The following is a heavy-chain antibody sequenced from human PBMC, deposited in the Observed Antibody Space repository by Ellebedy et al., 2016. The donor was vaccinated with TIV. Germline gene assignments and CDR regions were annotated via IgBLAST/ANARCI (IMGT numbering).Heavy chain of an antibody. CDR2: ISAYNGNT. Sequence: AASVKVSCKASGYTFTSYPISWVRQLPGQGLEGRGWISAYNGNTNYAQNLQGRLTMTTDTSTSTAYMELRSLRSDDTAVYYCARVTWNHFDYWGQGTLVTVSS. D-gene: IGHD1-1*01. CDR3: ARVTWNHFDY. V-gene: IGHV1-18*01. CDR1: GYTFTSYP. J-gene: IGHJ4*02.